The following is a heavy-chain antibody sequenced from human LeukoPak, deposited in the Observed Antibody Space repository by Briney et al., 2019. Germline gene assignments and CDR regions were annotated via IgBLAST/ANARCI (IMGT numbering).Heavy chain of an antibody. Sequence: GGSLRLSCAASGFTFSSYAMSWVRQAPGKGLEWVSAISGSGGSTYYADSVKGRFTISRDNSKNTLYLQMNSLRAEDTAVYYCAKDPMAAAGTITEPEPWGQGTLVTVSS. CDR2: ISGSGGST. CDR3: AKDPMAAAGTITEPEP. V-gene: IGHV3-23*01. J-gene: IGHJ5*02. D-gene: IGHD6-13*01. CDR1: GFTFSSYA.